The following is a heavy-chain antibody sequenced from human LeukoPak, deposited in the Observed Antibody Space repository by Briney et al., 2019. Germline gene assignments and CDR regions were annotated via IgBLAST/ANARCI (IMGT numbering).Heavy chain of an antibody. CDR2: INPSGGST. J-gene: IGHJ3*02. CDR1: GYTFTSYY. CDR3: ARESLPNYYDSSGYYWMWAFDI. Sequence: ASVKVSCKASGYTFTSYYMHWVRQAPGQGLEWMGIINPSGGSTSYAQKFQGRVTITADESTSTAYMELSSLRSEDTAVYYCARESLPNYYDSSGYYWMWAFDIWGQGTMVTVSS. V-gene: IGHV1-46*01. D-gene: IGHD3-22*01.